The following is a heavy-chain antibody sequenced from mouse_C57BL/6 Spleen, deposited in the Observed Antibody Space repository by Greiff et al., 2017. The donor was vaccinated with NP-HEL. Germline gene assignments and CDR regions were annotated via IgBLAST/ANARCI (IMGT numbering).Heavy chain of an antibody. CDR1: GFSLTSYG. D-gene: IGHD1-1*01. Sequence: VKVVESGPGLVQPSQSLSITCTVSGFSLTSYGVHWVRQSPGKGLEWLGVIWRGGSTDYNAAFMSRLSITKDNSKSQVFFKMNSLQADDTAIYYCAKKGQSYDYAMDYWGQGTSVTVSS. V-gene: IGHV2-5*01. CDR2: IWRGGST. CDR3: AKKGQSYDYAMDY. J-gene: IGHJ4*01.